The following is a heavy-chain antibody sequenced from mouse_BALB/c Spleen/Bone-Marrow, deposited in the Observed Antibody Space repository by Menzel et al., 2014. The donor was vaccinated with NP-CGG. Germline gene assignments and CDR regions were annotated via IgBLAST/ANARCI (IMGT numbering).Heavy chain of an antibody. CDR3: SRGXXDALDY. Sequence: VQLQESGAELVKPGASVKLSCKASGYTFTSYYMYWVKQRPGQGLEWFGEINPSNGGTNFNEKFKNKATLTVDKSSSTAYMQLSSLTSEDSAVYYCSRGXXDALDYWGQGTSVTVSS. CDR2: INPSNGGT. J-gene: IGHJ4*01. V-gene: IGHV1S81*02. CDR1: GYTFTSYY.